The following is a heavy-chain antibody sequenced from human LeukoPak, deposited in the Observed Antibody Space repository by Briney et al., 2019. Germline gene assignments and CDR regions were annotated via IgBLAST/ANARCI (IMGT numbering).Heavy chain of an antibody. Sequence: PGGSLRLSCAASGITFSSHGMSWVRQAPGKGLEWVSGISGSGGSTNYADSVKGRFTISRDNSKNTLYLQMNSLRAEDTAVYYCAKCILTGYYKGYMDVWGKGTTVTISS. J-gene: IGHJ6*03. V-gene: IGHV3-23*01. D-gene: IGHD3-9*01. CDR1: GITFSSHG. CDR2: ISGSGGST. CDR3: AKCILTGYYKGYMDV.